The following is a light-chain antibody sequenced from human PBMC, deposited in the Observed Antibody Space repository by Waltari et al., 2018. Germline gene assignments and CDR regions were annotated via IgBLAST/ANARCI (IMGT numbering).Light chain of an antibody. CDR2: RNN. CDR3: AAWDDSLSGRV. Sequence: QSVLTQPPSASGTPGQRVTNPCSGTRTTLGSNYQSWYQQLPGTAPKLLIYRNNQRPSGVPDRFSGSKSGTSASLAISGLRSEDEADYYCAAWDDSLSGRVFGGGTKVTVL. CDR1: RTTLGSNY. V-gene: IGLV1-47*01. J-gene: IGLJ3*02.